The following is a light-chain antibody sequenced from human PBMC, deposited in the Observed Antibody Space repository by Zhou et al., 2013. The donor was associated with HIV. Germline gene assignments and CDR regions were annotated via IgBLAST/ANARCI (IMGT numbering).Light chain of an antibody. J-gene: IGKJ4*01. CDR2: EAS. CDR1: QSLLHSDGKTY. Sequence: IVLTQTPLSLSVTPGQPASISCKSSQSLLHSDGKTYLYWYLQKPGQSPQLLIYEASNRFSGVPDRFSGSGSATDFTLKISRVEAEDVGIYYCMQSIQLPLTFGGGTKVEI. V-gene: IGKV2D-29*02. CDR3: MQSIQLPLT.